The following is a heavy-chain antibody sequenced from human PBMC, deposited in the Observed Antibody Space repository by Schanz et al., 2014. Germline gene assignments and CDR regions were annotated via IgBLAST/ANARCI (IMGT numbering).Heavy chain of an antibody. CDR2: ISAYNGNT. D-gene: IGHD1-1*01. CDR1: GYAFTTYG. J-gene: IGHJ6*02. CDR3: ARAERVGGSPV. V-gene: IGHV1-18*01. Sequence: QVQLVQSGAEVKKPGASVRVSCKVSGYAFTTYGINWVRQAPGQGLEWMGWISAYNGNTNYAQKLQGRVTLTTDTATSTAYMELRNLRSADTAVYYCARAERVGGSPVWGQGTPVTVSS.